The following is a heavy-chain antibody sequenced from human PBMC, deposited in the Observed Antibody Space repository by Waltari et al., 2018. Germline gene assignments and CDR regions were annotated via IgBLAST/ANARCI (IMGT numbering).Heavy chain of an antibody. D-gene: IGHD2-2*01. CDR1: GGSISSSSYY. CDR3: ARVSVVPAATFDP. CDR2: IYYSGST. Sequence: QLQLQESGPGLVKPSETLSLTCTVSGGSISSSSYYAGWIRQPPGKGLVWIGVIYYSGSTYYNPSLKSRVTISVDTSKNQFSLKLSSVTAADTAVYYCARVSVVPAATFDPWGQGTLVTVSS. J-gene: IGHJ5*02. V-gene: IGHV4-39*07.